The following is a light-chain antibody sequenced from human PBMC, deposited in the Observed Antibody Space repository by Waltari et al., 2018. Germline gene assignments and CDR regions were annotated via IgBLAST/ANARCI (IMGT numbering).Light chain of an antibody. J-gene: IGLJ1*01. CDR1: SSDVGGYNY. CDR2: DVT. CDR3: SSYAGSAYV. V-gene: IGLV2-8*01. Sequence: QSALTKPPSASGSPGQSVTISCTGTSSDVGGYNYVSWYQQYPGKAPKLMIYDVTERPSGVPDRFSGSKSGNTASLTVSGLQAEDEADYYCSSYAGSAYVFGTGTKVTVL.